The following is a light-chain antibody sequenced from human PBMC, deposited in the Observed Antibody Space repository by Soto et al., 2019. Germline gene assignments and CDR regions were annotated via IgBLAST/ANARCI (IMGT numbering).Light chain of an antibody. V-gene: IGKV3-11*01. J-gene: IGKJ1*01. Sequence: EIVLTQSPATLSLSPGERATLSCRASKSVSSYLAWYQQKPGQAPRLLIYDASNRATGIPARFSGSGSGTDLPLTISSLEPEDFEVYYCQQRSNWPWTFGQETKVEIK. CDR2: DAS. CDR3: QQRSNWPWT. CDR1: KSVSSY.